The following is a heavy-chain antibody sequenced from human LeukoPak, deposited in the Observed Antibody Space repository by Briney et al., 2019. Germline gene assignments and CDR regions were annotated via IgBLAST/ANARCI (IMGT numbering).Heavy chain of an antibody. CDR3: ARGRGVGDY. D-gene: IGHD3-10*01. V-gene: IGHV4-34*01. CDR1: GGSFSGYY. CDR2: INHSGST. J-gene: IGHJ4*02. Sequence: SETLPLTCAVYGGSFSGYYWSWIRQPPGKGLEWIGEINHSGSTNYNPSLKSRVTISVDTSKNQFSLKLSSVTAADTAVYYCARGRGVGDYWGQGTLVTVSS.